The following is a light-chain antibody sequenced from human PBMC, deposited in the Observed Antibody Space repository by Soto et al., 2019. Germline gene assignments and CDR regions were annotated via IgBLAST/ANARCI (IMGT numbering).Light chain of an antibody. CDR3: QKHDNAPLT. CDR1: QGIRNY. V-gene: IGKV1-27*01. J-gene: IGKJ4*01. Sequence: DIQMTQSPSSLSASVGDRVTITCRASQGIRNYLTWYQQKPGKVPKLLIYTSSTLQSGVPSRFSGSGSGTDFTLTISSLQPEDVATYYCQKHDNAPLTFGGGTKVEIK. CDR2: TSS.